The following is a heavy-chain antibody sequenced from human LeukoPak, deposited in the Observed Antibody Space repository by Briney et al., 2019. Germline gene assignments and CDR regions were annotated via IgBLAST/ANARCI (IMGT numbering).Heavy chain of an antibody. V-gene: IGHV5-51*01. CDR2: IYPGDLES. CDR3: ARLDGVLWNAFDI. Sequence: GESLKISCKGFGYTFSKYWLARVRQMPGEGLEWMGIIYPGDLESRYRPSFQGQVTISADKSISTAYLQWSSLKASDTAMFYCARLDGVLWNAFDIWGQGTLVTVSS. CDR1: GYTFSKYW. J-gene: IGHJ3*02. D-gene: IGHD2-2*01.